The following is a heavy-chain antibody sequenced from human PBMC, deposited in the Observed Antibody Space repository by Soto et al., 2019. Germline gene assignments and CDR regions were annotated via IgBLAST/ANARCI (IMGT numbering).Heavy chain of an antibody. V-gene: IGHV1-18*01. CDR3: AREASYYGAAPWFFDL. CDR2: ISAHNGNT. Sequence: QVRLVQSGAEVKKPGASVKVSCKASGYTFTSYGISWVRQAPGQGLEWMGWISAHNGNTNYAQKLQGRVTMTTDTSTSTAYMELRSLRSDDTAVYYCAREASYYGAAPWFFDLWGRGTLVTVSS. CDR1: GYTFTSYG. D-gene: IGHD4-17*01. J-gene: IGHJ2*01.